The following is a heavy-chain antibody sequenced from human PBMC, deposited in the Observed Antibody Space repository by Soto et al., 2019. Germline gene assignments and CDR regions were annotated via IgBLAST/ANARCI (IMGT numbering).Heavy chain of an antibody. D-gene: IGHD2-2*01. CDR3: ARDKAGYCSSTSCYGRMGWFDP. J-gene: IGHJ5*02. CDR2: IIPIFGTA. Sequence: QVQLVQSGAEVKKPGSSVKVSCKASGGTFSSYAISWVRQAPGQGLEWMGGIIPIFGTANYAQKFQGRVTITADESTSKAYMELSSLRSEDTAVYYCARDKAGYCSSTSCYGRMGWFDPWGQGTLVTVAS. V-gene: IGHV1-69*01. CDR1: GGTFSSYA.